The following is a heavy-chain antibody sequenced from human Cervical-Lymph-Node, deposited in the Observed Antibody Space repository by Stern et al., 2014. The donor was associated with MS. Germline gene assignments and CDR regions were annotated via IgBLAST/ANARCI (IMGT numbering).Heavy chain of an antibody. D-gene: IGHD4-17*01. J-gene: IGHJ4*02. Sequence: VQLVESGGGVVQPGRSLRLSCAASGFTFNNYGMHWVRQAPGKGLEYVAGLSFAGSDKYYTDSLKGRLPISRDNSKNTLYLQMNSLRAEDTAVYYCAKDLYGDHYNPDYWGQGTLVTVSS. V-gene: IGHV3-30*18. CDR1: GFTFNNYG. CDR3: AKDLYGDHYNPDY. CDR2: LSFAGSDK.